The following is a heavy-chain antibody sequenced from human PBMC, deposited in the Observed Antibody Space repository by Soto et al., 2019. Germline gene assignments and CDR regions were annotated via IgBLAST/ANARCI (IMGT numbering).Heavy chain of an antibody. CDR2: IYSTDKT. V-gene: IGHV4-39*01. CDR3: ARLNGYCVGTSCHGYYGMDV. D-gene: IGHD2-2*03. Sequence: PSATLSLTCSPRRHSVPSTIYTWESIRQPPARGLEWFPTIYSTDKTYYNPSLLGRVTISVDTSMNELSLRLSSVTAADTAVYYCARLNGYCVGTSCHGYYGMDVWGQGTTVT. J-gene: IGHJ6*02. CDR1: RHSVPSTIYT.